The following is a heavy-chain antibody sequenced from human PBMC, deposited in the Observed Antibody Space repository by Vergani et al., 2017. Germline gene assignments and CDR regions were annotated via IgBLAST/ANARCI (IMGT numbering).Heavy chain of an antibody. CDR2: IRSKAYGGTT. D-gene: IGHD3-22*01. J-gene: IGHJ4*02. CDR1: GFTFGDYA. CDR3: AKDLEDSSGFFDY. Sequence: EVQLVESGGGLVQPGRSLRLSCTASGFTFGDYAMSWFRQAPGKGLEWVGFIRSKAYGGTTEYAASVKGRFTISRDNSKNTLYLQMNSLRAEDTAVYYCAKDLEDSSGFFDYWGQGTLVTVSS. V-gene: IGHV3-49*03.